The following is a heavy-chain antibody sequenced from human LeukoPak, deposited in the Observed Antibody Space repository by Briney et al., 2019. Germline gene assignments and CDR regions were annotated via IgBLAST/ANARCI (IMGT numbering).Heavy chain of an antibody. CDR2: MNPKRGNT. D-gene: IGHD6-25*01. CDR1: EYTFTPFE. Sequence: TSVRDSRKASEYTFTPFEINALRQATGQAREWMGGMNPKRGNTGYAQKFQGRLALTRNTYINPAYLQVSSLTSEYTAIHYLLGENWGVLSSGRYFYYGRDVWGQGTTVTVSS. V-gene: IGHV1-8*01. J-gene: IGHJ6*02. CDR3: LGENWGVLSSGRYFYYGRDV.